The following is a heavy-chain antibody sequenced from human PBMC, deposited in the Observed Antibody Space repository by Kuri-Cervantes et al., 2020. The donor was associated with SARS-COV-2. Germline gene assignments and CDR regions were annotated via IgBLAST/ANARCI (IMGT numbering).Heavy chain of an antibody. CDR1: GFTFSTSW. CDR3: ARENDTGYYPYFGY. J-gene: IGHJ4*02. D-gene: IGHD3-9*01. CDR2: INEDGNEK. V-gene: IGHV3-7*04. Sequence: GESLKISCAASGFTFSTSWVSWVRQAPGKGLEWVASINEDGNEKYYVDSVKGRLTISRDNAKNSLFLQMNSLRAEDTAVYYCARENDTGYYPYFGYWGQGTLVTVSS.